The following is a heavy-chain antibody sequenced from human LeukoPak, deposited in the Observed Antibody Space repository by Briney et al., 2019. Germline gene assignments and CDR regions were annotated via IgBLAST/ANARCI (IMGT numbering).Heavy chain of an antibody. V-gene: IGHV3-30*03. CDR2: IASDGGAK. CDR1: GFSFSNHG. CDR3: AREATWGQWYFDH. J-gene: IGHJ4*02. D-gene: IGHD6-19*01. Sequence: GTSLRLSCVASGFSFSNHGMHWVRQAPGKGLEWVSVIASDGGAKFYADSVKGRFTLSRDNPKNMFFLQMNLLTVEDTAIYYCAREATWGQWYFDHWGQGTPVTV.